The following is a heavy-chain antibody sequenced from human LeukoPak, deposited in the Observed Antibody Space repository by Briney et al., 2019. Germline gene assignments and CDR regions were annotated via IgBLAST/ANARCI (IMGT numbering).Heavy chain of an antibody. J-gene: IGHJ4*02. D-gene: IGHD4-17*01. CDR3: ARVLRNFEASLIDY. CDR2: IYSGGST. CDR1: GFNFNRYA. V-gene: IGHV3-53*01. Sequence: GGSLRLSCLASGFNFNRYAMHWVRQAPGKGLEWVSVIYSGGSTYYADSVKGRFTISRDNSKNTLYLQMNSLRAEDTAVYYCARVLRNFEASLIDYWGQGTLVTVSS.